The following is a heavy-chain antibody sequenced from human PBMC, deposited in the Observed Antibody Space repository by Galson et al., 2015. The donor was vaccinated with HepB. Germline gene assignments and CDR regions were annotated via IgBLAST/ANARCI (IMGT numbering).Heavy chain of an antibody. D-gene: IGHD2-2*01. V-gene: IGHV3-30*04. CDR1: GFTFSSYA. CDR2: ISYDGSNK. J-gene: IGHJ4*02. Sequence: SLRLSCAASGFTFSSYAMHWVRQAPGKGLEWVAVISYDGSNKYYADSVKGRFTIPRDNSKNTLYLQMNSLRAEDTAVCYCARGYHPRRVVVPAAPDYWGQGTLVTVSS. CDR3: ARGYHPRRVVVPAAPDY.